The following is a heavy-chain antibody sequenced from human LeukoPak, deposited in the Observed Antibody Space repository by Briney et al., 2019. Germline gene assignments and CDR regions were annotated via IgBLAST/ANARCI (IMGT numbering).Heavy chain of an antibody. CDR3: ARDTDDYVWGSYRGFDY. J-gene: IGHJ4*02. CDR1: GYTFTSHG. CDR2: ISPYNGNT. Sequence: ASVKVACKASGYTFTSHGISWVRQAPGQGLEWMGWISPYNGNTNYAQKLQGRVAMTTDTSTSTAYMELRSLRSDDTAVYYCARDTDDYVWGSYRGFDYWGQGTLVTVSS. V-gene: IGHV1-18*04. D-gene: IGHD3-16*02.